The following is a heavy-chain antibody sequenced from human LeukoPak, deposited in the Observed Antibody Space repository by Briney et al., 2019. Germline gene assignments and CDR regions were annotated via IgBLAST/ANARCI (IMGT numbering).Heavy chain of an antibody. CDR2: TTDDAATT. Sequence: GGSLRLSCAFSGFTFNSHYVHWVRQALGQGLLWVSRTTDDAATTYADSVRGRFTISRDIAKKTLYLQMNSLRAEDTAVYYCARGHLYSFDHWGQGALVTVSS. CDR1: GFTFNSHY. V-gene: IGHV3-74*01. D-gene: IGHD4-11*01. J-gene: IGHJ4*02. CDR3: ARGHLYSFDH.